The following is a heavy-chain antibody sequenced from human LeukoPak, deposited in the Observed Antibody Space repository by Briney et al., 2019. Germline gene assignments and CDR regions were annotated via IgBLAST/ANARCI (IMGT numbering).Heavy chain of an antibody. D-gene: IGHD1-26*01. J-gene: IGHJ4*02. Sequence: SETLSLTCTVSGGSISSYYWSWIRQPPGKGLEWIGYIYYSESTNYNPSLKSRVTISVDTSKNQFSLKLSSVTAADTAVYYCARQKGRYGGSEGGWGQGTLVTVSS. CDR2: IYYSEST. CDR1: GGSISSYY. V-gene: IGHV4-59*08. CDR3: ARQKGRYGGSEGG.